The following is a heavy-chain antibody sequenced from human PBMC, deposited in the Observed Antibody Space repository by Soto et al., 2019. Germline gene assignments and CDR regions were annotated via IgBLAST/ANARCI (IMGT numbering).Heavy chain of an antibody. J-gene: IGHJ4*02. Sequence: EVQLVESGGGLVQPGGSLRLSCAASGFTFSSYSMNWVRQAPGKGLEWVSYISRSSSTIYYAESVKGRFTISRDNAKNSLYLQMNSLRAEDTAVYYGARDTGGAAYSSGWYGYWGQGTLVTVSS. CDR1: GFTFSSYS. CDR2: ISRSSSTI. V-gene: IGHV3-48*01. D-gene: IGHD6-19*01. CDR3: ARDTGGAAYSSGWYGY.